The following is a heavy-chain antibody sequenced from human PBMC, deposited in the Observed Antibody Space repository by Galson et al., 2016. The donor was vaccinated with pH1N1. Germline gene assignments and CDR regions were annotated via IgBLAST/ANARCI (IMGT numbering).Heavy chain of an antibody. V-gene: IGHV4-59*01. CDR2: ISNSGIT. Sequence: LSLTCSVSGTSISTYYWNWIRQPPGKGLEWIGYISNSGITNYNPSLRSRVSLSVDASERQFSLQLSSVTAADTAVYYCAREVMVPVSRYYFYAMDVWGQGATVTVSS. CDR3: AREVMVPVSRYYFYAMDV. CDR1: GTSISTYY. D-gene: IGHD3-10*01. J-gene: IGHJ6*02.